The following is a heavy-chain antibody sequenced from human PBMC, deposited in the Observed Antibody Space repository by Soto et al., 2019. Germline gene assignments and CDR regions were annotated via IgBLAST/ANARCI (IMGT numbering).Heavy chain of an antibody. Sequence: QVQLVQSGAEVKKPGSSVKVSCKASGGTFSSYTISWVRQAPGQGLEWMGRIIPILGIANYAQKFQGRVTITADKSTSTAYMELSSLRSEDTAVYYCAKPTVTTSFTFDIWGQEKMVNVSS. CDR2: IIPILGIA. CDR1: GGTFSSYT. J-gene: IGHJ3*02. D-gene: IGHD4-17*01. CDR3: AKPTVTTSFTFDI. V-gene: IGHV1-69*02.